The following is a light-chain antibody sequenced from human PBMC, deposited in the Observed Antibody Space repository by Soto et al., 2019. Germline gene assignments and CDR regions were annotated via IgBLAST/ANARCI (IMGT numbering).Light chain of an antibody. CDR3: QAWDSSTYVV. J-gene: IGLJ2*01. CDR2: KDN. Sequence: SYELTQPPSVSVSPGQTASITCSGDKLGDKYACWYQQKPGQSPVVVIYKDNKRPSGIPERFSGSNSGNTATLTISGTQAMDEADYYCQAWDSSTYVVFGGGTKLTVL. CDR1: KLGDKY. V-gene: IGLV3-1*01.